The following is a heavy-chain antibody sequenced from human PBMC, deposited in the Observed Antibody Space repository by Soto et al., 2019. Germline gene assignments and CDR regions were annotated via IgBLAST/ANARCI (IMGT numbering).Heavy chain of an antibody. CDR3: ARGGPVLLWFGETSLDY. V-gene: IGHV4-30-4*01. Sequence: SETLSLTCTVSGDSLNGYYWSWIRQPPGKGLEWIGYIYYSGSTYYNPSLKSRVTISVDTSKNQFSLKLSSVTAADTAVYYCARGGPVLLWFGETSLDYWGQGTLVT. CDR2: IYYSGST. D-gene: IGHD3-10*01. CDR1: GDSLNGYY. J-gene: IGHJ4*02.